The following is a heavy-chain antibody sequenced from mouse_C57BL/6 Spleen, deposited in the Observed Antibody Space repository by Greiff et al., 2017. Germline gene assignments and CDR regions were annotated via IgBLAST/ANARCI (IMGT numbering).Heavy chain of an antibody. D-gene: IGHD1-1*01. J-gene: IGHJ2*01. CDR1: GYAFSSYW. CDR3: ARWDYYYGSSPYYFDY. V-gene: IGHV1-80*01. CDR2: IYPGDGDT. Sequence: QVHVKQSGAELVKPGASVKISCKASGYAFSSYWMNWVKQRPGKGLEWIGQIYPGDGDTNYNGKFKGKATLTADKSSSTAYMQLSSLTSEDSAVYFCARWDYYYGSSPYYFDYWGQGTTLTVSS.